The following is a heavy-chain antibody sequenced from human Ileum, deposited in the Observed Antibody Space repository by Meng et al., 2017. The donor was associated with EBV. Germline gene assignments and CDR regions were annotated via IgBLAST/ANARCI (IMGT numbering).Heavy chain of an antibody. Sequence: QVQLVHSGSEVKKPGASVKLSCKASGYTFTRYPIHWVRQAPGQRPEWMGWINTDNGETEFSQKFQGRVTITRDTSATTAYMELISLRSEDTAVYYCASRPGFNIGPFDFWGQGTLVTVSS. CDR1: GYTFTRYP. J-gene: IGHJ4*02. V-gene: IGHV1-3*04. CDR3: ASRPGFNIGPFDF. D-gene: IGHD3/OR15-3a*01. CDR2: INTDNGET.